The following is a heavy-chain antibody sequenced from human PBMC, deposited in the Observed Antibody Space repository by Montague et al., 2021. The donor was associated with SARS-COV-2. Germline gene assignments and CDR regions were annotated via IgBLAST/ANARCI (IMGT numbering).Heavy chain of an antibody. J-gene: IGHJ3*02. V-gene: IGHV4-39*01. D-gene: IGHD3-22*01. CDR2: IYYSGST. CDR1: GGSISSSSYY. CDR3: ASPTYYYDSSGSDAFDI. Sequence: SETLSLTCTVSGGSISSSSYYWGWIRQPPGKGLEWIGSIYYSGSTYYYPSLKSRVTISVDTSKNQFSLKLSSVTAADTAVYSCASPTYYYDSSGSDAFDIWGQGTMVTVSS.